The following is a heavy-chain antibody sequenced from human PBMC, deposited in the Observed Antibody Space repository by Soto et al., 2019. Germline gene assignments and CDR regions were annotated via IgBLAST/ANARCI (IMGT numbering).Heavy chain of an antibody. J-gene: IGHJ3*02. D-gene: IGHD4-17*01. Sequence: PGGSLRLSCAASGFTFSTYAMNWVRQAPGKGLQWASAISGSGDATYYADSVKGRFTISRDNSINRLYLQMNSLRIEDTAVYYCAHPRGYGVFDAYDIWGQGTLVTVSS. CDR1: GFTFSTYA. CDR2: ISGSGDAT. V-gene: IGHV3-23*01. CDR3: AHPRGYGVFDAYDI.